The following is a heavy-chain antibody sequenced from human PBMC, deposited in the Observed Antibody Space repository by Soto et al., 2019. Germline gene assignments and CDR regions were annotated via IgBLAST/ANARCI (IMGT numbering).Heavy chain of an antibody. Sequence: GGSLRLSCSGSGFTFSSYSMNWVRQAPGKGLEWLSYISGRSSTIYSADSVKGRFTISRDNAKNSLYLQMNSLRAEDTAVYYSARVDSSGWWFDYWGQGTLVTVSS. CDR1: GFTFSSYS. V-gene: IGHV3-48*01. CDR2: ISGRSSTI. J-gene: IGHJ4*02. CDR3: ARVDSSGWWFDY. D-gene: IGHD6-19*01.